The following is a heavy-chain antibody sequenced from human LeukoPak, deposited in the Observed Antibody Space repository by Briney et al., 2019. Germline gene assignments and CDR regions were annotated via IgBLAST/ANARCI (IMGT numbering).Heavy chain of an antibody. J-gene: IGHJ6*03. V-gene: IGHV3-53*01. Sequence: GGSLRLSCAASGFTFSSYSMNWVRQAPGKGLEWVSLIYSGGSTYYADSVKGRFTISRDKSTNTLYLQMNSLRVEDTAIYYCARRGYSGDDYYFYVDVWGKGTTVTISS. CDR3: ARRGYSGDDYYFYVDV. D-gene: IGHD5-12*01. CDR2: IYSGGST. CDR1: GFTFSSYS.